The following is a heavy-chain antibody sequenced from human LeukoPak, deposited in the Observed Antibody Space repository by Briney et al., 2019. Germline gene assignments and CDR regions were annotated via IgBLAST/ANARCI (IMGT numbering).Heavy chain of an antibody. V-gene: IGHV3-64D*06. D-gene: IGHD3-10*01. CDR2: ISSNGGST. J-gene: IGHJ5*02. CDR1: GFTFSSYA. Sequence: GGSLRLSCSASGFTFSSYAMHWVRQAPGKGLEYVSAISSNGGSTYYADSVKGRFTISRDNSKNTLYLQMSSLRAGDTAVYYCVREVRGATRWFDPWGQGTLVTVSS. CDR3: VREVRGATRWFDP.